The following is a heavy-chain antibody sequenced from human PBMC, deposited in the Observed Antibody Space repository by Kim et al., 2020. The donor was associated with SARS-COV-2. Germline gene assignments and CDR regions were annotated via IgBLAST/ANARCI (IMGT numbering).Heavy chain of an antibody. CDR2: IYYSGST. D-gene: IGHD3-10*01. CDR1: GGSISSGGYY. J-gene: IGHJ6*02. Sequence: SETLSLTCTVSGGSISSGGYYWSWIRQHPGKGLEWIGYIYYSGSTYYNPSLKSRVTISVDTSKNQFSLKLSSVTAADTAVYYCASLSITMVRGVMNGMDVWGQGTTVTVSS. CDR3: ASLSITMVRGVMNGMDV. V-gene: IGHV4-31*03.